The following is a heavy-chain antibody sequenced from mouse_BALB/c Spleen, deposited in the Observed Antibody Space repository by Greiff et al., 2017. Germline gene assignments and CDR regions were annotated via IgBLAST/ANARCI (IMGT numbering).Heavy chain of an antibody. Sequence: VQLQQPGAELVKPGASVKLSCTASGYTFTSYWMHWVKLRPGQGLEWIGEINPTNGGTNYNEKFKRKATLTADTSSSTAYMQLSSLTSEDSAVYDGTIEGSLLLLTLFFDYWGQGTLVTVSA. CDR3: TIEGSLLLLTLFFDY. D-gene: IGHD1-2*01. CDR2: INPTNGGT. V-gene: IGHV1S16*01. J-gene: IGHJ3*01. CDR1: GYTFTSYW.